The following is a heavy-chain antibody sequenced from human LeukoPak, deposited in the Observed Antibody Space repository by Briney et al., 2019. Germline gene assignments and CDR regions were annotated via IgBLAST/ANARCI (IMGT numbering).Heavy chain of an antibody. Sequence: PGGSLRLSCAASGFTFSSYSMNWVRQAPGKGLEWVSSISSSSSYIYYADSVKGRSTISRDNAKNSLYLQMNSLRAEDTAVYYCARDPKLWFGELFIGYWGQGTLVTVSS. CDR3: ARDPKLWFGELFIGY. J-gene: IGHJ4*02. D-gene: IGHD3-10*01. CDR2: ISSSSSYI. V-gene: IGHV3-21*01. CDR1: GFTFSSYS.